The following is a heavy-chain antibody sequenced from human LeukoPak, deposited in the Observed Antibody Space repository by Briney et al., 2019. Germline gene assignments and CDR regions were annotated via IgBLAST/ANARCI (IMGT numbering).Heavy chain of an antibody. CDR2: MNPNSGNT. J-gene: IGHJ5*02. CDR3: ARGGFVSYYYDSSGYYFRGNWFDP. V-gene: IGHV1-8*01. Sequence: ASVKVSCKASGYTFTSYDISWVRQATGQGLEWMGWMNPNSGNTGYAQKFQGRVTMTRNTSISTAYMELSSLRSEDTAVYYCARGGFVSYYYDSSGYYFRGNWFDPWGQGTLVTVSS. D-gene: IGHD3-22*01. CDR1: GYTFTSYD.